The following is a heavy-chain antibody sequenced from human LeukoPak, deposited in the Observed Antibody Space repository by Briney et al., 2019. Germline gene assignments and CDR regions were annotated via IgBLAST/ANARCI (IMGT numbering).Heavy chain of an antibody. D-gene: IGHD1-26*01. CDR3: ARSMSGSREL. CDR2: TSTNGDTT. V-gene: IGHV3-64D*09. J-gene: IGHJ4*02. Sequence: GGSLRLSCSASGFTFSNYVMHWVRQAPGKGLEYVSATSTNGDTTYYTDSVKGRFTISRDNSKNTLSLQMSSLRAEDTAMYYCARSMSGSRELWGQGTLVTVSP. CDR1: GFTFSNYV.